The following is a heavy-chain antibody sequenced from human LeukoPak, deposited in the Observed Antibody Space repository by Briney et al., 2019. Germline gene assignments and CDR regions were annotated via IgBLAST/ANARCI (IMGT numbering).Heavy chain of an antibody. CDR3: ARAPGNSYYYYYMDV. CDR2: IYTSGST. D-gene: IGHD1-1*01. J-gene: IGHJ6*03. V-gene: IGHV4-61*02. CDR1: GGSISSGSYY. Sequence: SETLSLTCTVSGGSISSGSYYWSWIRQPAGKGLEWIGRIYTSGSTNYNPSLKSRVTISVDTSKNQFSLKLSSVTAADTAVYYCARAPGNSYYYYYMDVWGKGTTVTVSS.